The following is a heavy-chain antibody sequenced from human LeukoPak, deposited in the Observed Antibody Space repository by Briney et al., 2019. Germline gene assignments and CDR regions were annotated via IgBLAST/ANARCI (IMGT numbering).Heavy chain of an antibody. CDR1: GFTFSSYE. J-gene: IGHJ6*04. CDR3: ARVRISRDYYGSGSYHYCYYGMDV. V-gene: IGHV3-48*03. D-gene: IGHD3-10*01. Sequence: GGSLRLSCAASGFTFSSYEMNWVRQAPGKGLEWVSYISSSGTTIYYADSVKGRFTISRDNAKNSLYLQMNSLRSEDTAVYYCARVRISRDYYGSGSYHYCYYGMDVWGKGTTVTVSS. CDR2: ISSSGTTI.